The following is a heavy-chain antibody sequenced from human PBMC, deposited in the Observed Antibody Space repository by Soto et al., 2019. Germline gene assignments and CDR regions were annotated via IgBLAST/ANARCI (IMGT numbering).Heavy chain of an antibody. CDR2: INAGSGNT. CDR3: AAEGSGTTPLTFDY. Sequence: SVKVSCKASGYTFTSYAMHWVRQAPGQSLEWIGWINAGSGNTKYAQKFQERVTITRDTSTSTAYMELSSLRSEDTAVYYCAAEGSGTTPLTFDYWGQGTLVTVSS. V-gene: IGHV1-58*02. J-gene: IGHJ4*02. CDR1: GYTFTSYA. D-gene: IGHD1-1*01.